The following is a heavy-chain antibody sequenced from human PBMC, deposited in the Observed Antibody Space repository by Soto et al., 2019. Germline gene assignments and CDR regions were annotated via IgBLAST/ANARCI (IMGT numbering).Heavy chain of an antibody. Sequence: PSETLSLTCTVSGGSISSYYWSWIRQPPGKGLEWIGYIYYSGSTNYNPSLKSRVTISVDTSKNQFSLKLSSVTAADTAVYYCARRGYYYDSSGSNLAFDYWGQGTLVTVSS. D-gene: IGHD3-22*01. V-gene: IGHV4-59*08. CDR2: IYYSGST. CDR3: ARRGYYYDSSGSNLAFDY. J-gene: IGHJ4*02. CDR1: GGSISSYY.